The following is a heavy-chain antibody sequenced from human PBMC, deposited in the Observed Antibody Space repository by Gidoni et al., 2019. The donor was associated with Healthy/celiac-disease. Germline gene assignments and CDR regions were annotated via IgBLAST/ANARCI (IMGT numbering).Heavy chain of an antibody. D-gene: IGHD3-22*01. CDR3: LLHYYDCSGYYYLGDAFDI. Sequence: EVQRAQSGAVVKKRGESLTTSRKGSGYSFHPSWISWVRQMPGKGLEWMGRIDPSDSYTNYSPSFQGHVTISANKSISTAYLQWSSLKASHTAMYYCLLHYYDCSGYYYLGDAFDIWGQGTMVTVSS. CDR2: IDPSDSYT. J-gene: IGHJ3*02. CDR1: GYSFHPSW. V-gene: IGHV5-10-1*03.